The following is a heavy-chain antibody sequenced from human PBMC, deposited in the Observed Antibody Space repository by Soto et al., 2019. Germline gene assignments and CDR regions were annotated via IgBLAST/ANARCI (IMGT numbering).Heavy chain of an antibody. Sequence: GGSLRLSCAASGFTFSSYSMNWVRQAPGKGLEWVSSISSSSSYIYYADSVRGRFTISRDNAKNSLYLQMNSLRAEDTAVYYCARVVNYYGSGSYEPFIDYWGQGTLVTVSS. V-gene: IGHV3-21*01. CDR1: GFTFSSYS. J-gene: IGHJ4*02. CDR3: ARVVNYYGSGSYEPFIDY. CDR2: ISSSSSYI. D-gene: IGHD3-10*01.